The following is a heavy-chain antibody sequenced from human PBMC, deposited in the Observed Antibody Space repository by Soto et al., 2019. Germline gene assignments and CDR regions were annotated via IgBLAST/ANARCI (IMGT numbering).Heavy chain of an antibody. Sequence: GGSLRLSCTASGFTFGDYAMSWFRQAPGKGLEWVGFIRSKAYGGTTEYAASVKGRFTISRDDSKSIAYLQMNSLKTEDTAVYYCTRDRPPKITMVRGVQSNWFDPWGQGTLVTAPQ. CDR3: TRDRPPKITMVRGVQSNWFDP. J-gene: IGHJ5*02. CDR2: IRSKAYGGTT. V-gene: IGHV3-49*03. D-gene: IGHD3-10*01. CDR1: GFTFGDYA.